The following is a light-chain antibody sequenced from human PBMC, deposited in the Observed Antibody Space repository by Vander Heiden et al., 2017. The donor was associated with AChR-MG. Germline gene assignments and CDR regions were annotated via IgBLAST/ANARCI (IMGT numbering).Light chain of an antibody. Sequence: EIVLTQSPATLSLSPGERATLSCRASQSVSSYLAWYQQKPGQAPRLLIFDASNRATDIPARFSGSGSGTDFTLTISSLEPEDSAVYYCLQRSNWKYTFGQGTKLEIK. CDR2: DAS. V-gene: IGKV3-11*01. J-gene: IGKJ2*01. CDR3: LQRSNWKYT. CDR1: QSVSSY.